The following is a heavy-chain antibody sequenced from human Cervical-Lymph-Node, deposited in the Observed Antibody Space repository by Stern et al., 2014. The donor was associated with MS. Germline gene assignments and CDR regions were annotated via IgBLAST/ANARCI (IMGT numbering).Heavy chain of an antibody. V-gene: IGHV5-51*01. CDR1: GYSFTIYY. J-gene: IGHJ4*02. Sequence: VQLVQSGAEVKKPGESLKISCKLSGYSFTIYYIAWVRQMPGKGLEWMGVIYPYDSDTTYSPSFQGKVTISADKSIPTAYLQWSSLRASDTAMYYCARHVQGFDYWGQGTLVTVSS. CDR3: ARHVQGFDY. CDR2: IYPYDSDT.